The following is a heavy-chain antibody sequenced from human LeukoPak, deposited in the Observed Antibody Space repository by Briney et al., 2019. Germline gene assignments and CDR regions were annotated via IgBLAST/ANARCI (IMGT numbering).Heavy chain of an antibody. CDR1: GGTFSSYA. CDR3: ARTPGYYPFDY. D-gene: IGHD3-22*01. Sequence: GSSVKVPCKASGGTFSSYAISWVRQAPGQGLEWMGRIIPILGIANYAQKFQGRVTITADKSTSTAYMELSSLRSEDTAVYYCARTPGYYPFDYWGQGTLVTVSS. V-gene: IGHV1-69*04. CDR2: IIPILGIA. J-gene: IGHJ4*02.